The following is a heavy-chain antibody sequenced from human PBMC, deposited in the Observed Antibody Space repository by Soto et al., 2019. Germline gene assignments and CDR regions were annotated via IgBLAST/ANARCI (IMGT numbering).Heavy chain of an antibody. Sequence: QVQLVESGGGVVQPGRSLRLSCAASGFTFSSYGMHWVRQAPGKGLEWVAVISYDGSNKYYADSVKGRFTISRDNSKNTLYLQMNSLRAEDTAVYYCAKVAAVAGTYYYYGMDVW. CDR1: GFTFSSYG. CDR3: AKVAAVAGTYYYYGMDV. J-gene: IGHJ6*01. CDR2: ISYDGSNK. D-gene: IGHD6-19*01. V-gene: IGHV3-30*18.